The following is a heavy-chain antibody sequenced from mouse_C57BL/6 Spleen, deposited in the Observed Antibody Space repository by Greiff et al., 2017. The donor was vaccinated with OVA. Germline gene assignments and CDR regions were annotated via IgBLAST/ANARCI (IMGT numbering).Heavy chain of an antibody. V-gene: IGHV5-15*01. J-gene: IGHJ1*03. CDR3: ARQNYGWYFDV. Sequence: EVKLVESGGGLVQPGGSLKLSCAASGFTFSDYGMAWVRQAPRKGPEWVAFISHLAYSIDHAATVTGRFTISRENADNTLYLEMSSLGSDDTAIYYCARQNYGWYFDVWGTGTTVTVSS. CDR1: GFTFSDYG. D-gene: IGHD1-1*01. CDR2: ISHLAYSI.